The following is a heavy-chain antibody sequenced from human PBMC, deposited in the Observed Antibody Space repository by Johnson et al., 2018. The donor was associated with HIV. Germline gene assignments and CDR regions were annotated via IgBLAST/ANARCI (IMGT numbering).Heavy chain of an antibody. CDR2: ISDDVSNK. CDR1: GLNFSDYC. Sequence: VQLVESGGGVVQPGMFVRLSCAASGLNFSDYCMHWVRQAPGKGLEWVAVISDDVSNKYYADSVKCRFTISRDNSRNTLYLQMNSLRAEDTAVYYCAKDYPTSNWAVPDAFDIWGQGTMVTVSS. D-gene: IGHD7-27*01. V-gene: IGHV3-30*04. CDR3: AKDYPTSNWAVPDAFDI. J-gene: IGHJ3*02.